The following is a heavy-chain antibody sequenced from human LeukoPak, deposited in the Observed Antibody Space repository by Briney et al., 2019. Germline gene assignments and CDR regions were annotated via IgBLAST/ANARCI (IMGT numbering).Heavy chain of an antibody. D-gene: IGHD3-9*01. CDR2: ISYDGSNK. V-gene: IGHV3-30*18. CDR3: AKSPSGYDILTGYLAAGGMDV. CDR1: GFTFSSYG. Sequence: PGRSLRLSCAASGFTFSSYGMHWVRQAPGKGLEWVAVISYDGSNKYYADSVKGRFTISRDNSKNTLYLQMNSLRAEDTAVYYCAKSPSGYDILTGYLAAGGMDVWGKGTTVTVSS. J-gene: IGHJ6*04.